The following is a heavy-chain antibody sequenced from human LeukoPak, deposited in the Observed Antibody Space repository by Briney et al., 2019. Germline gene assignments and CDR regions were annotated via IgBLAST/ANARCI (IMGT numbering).Heavy chain of an antibody. CDR2: IYNSVST. Sequence: PETLSLTCVVSDYSITSGDYWAWIRQPPGKGLEWIGSIYNSVSTSYSPSLKSRVTMSLDPSKNQFSLNLRSVTAADTAVYYCARNMSTEGWFDSWGRGTLVTVSS. CDR3: ARNMSTEGWFDS. V-gene: IGHV4-38-2*01. J-gene: IGHJ5*01. CDR1: DYSITSGDY. D-gene: IGHD5/OR15-5a*01.